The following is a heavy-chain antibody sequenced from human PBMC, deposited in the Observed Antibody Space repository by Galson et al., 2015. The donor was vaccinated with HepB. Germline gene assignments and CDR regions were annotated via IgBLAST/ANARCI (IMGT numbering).Heavy chain of an antibody. CDR3: AREKVAAVLSDALDT. CDR2: ISYDGNNK. CDR1: GFTFSRYA. V-gene: IGHV3-30-3*01. D-gene: IGHD6-13*01. J-gene: IGHJ5*02. Sequence: SLRLSCAASGFTFSRYAMHWVRQAPGKGLEWVGVISYDGNNKYYGDSVRGRFTISRDNSKNTLYLETNSLRTDDTAVYYCAREKVAAVLSDALDTWGQGTLVTASS.